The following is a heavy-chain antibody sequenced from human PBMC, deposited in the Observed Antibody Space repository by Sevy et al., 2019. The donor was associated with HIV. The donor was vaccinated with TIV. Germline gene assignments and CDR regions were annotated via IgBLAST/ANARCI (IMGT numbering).Heavy chain of an antibody. CDR2: INWNGRNT. V-gene: IGHV3-20*04. D-gene: IGHD3-22*01. CDR1: GFTFDDYA. J-gene: IGHJ3*02. Sequence: GGSLRLSCAASGFTFDDYAISWVRHAPGKGLEWVSGINWNGRNTGYAESVKGRFTIYRDSAKKSLYLEMNSLRAEDTAFYYCARNSYYYDTTGFGALDIWGQGTMVTVSS. CDR3: ARNSYYYDTTGFGALDI.